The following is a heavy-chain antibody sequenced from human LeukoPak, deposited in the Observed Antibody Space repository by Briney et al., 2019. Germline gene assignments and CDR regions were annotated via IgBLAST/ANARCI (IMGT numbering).Heavy chain of an antibody. CDR1: GGSISSSSYY. Sequence: SETLSLTCTVSGGSISSSSYYWGWIRQPPGKGLEWIGSIYYSGSTYYNPSHKSRVTISVDTSKNQFSLKLSSVTAADTAVYYCADYRFSYFDYWGQGTLVTVSS. J-gene: IGHJ4*02. D-gene: IGHD3-16*01. V-gene: IGHV4-39*01. CDR3: ADYRFSYFDY. CDR2: IYYSGST.